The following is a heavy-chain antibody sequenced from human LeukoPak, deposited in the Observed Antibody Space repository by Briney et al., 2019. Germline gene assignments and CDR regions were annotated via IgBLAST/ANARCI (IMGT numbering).Heavy chain of an antibody. CDR3: ARDMSSDWSLDY. Sequence: VASVKVSCKASGYTFTSCAMHWVRQAPGQRLEWMGWINAGNGNTKYSQKFQDRVTITRDTSASTAYMELSSLRSEDTAVYYCARDMSSDWSLDYWGQGTLVTVSS. CDR1: GYTFTSCA. V-gene: IGHV1-3*01. CDR2: INAGNGNT. D-gene: IGHD6-19*01. J-gene: IGHJ4*02.